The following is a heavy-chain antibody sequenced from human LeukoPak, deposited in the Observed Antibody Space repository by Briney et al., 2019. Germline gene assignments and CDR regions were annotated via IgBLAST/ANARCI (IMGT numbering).Heavy chain of an antibody. CDR2: IRQDGSET. V-gene: IGHV3-7*01. CDR1: EFPFSTYW. J-gene: IGHJ4*02. CDR3: VRGCGRSSCPYFFDL. Sequence: GGSLRLSCVVSEFPFSTYWMSWVSQAPGKGLEWVATIRQDGSETHYVDSVRGRFIISRDNAKNSLYLQMNSLRVEDTAVYFCVRGCGRSSCPYFFDLWGQGTLVTVPS. D-gene: IGHD6-13*01.